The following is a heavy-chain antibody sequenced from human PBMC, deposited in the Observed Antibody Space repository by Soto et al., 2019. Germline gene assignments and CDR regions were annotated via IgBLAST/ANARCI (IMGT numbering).Heavy chain of an antibody. J-gene: IGHJ4*02. D-gene: IGHD5-12*01. CDR1: GYTFTSYG. CDR2: ISAYNGNT. CDR3: ASIVATMDGYYFDY. Sequence: ASVKVSCKASGYTFTSYGISWVRQAPGQGLEWMGWISAYNGNTNYAQKLQGRVTMTTDTSTSTAYMELRSLRSDDTAVYYCASIVATMDGYYFDYWGQGTLVTVSS. V-gene: IGHV1-18*01.